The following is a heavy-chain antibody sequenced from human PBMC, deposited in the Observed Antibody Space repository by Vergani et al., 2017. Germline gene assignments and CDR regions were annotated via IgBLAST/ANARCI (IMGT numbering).Heavy chain of an antibody. Sequence: EVQLLESGGGLVQPGGSLRLSCAASGFTFSSYAMSWVRQAPGKGLEWVSAISGSGGSTYYADSVKGRFTISRDNSKNTLYLQVNSLRAEDTAVYYCARARYPAIAAAGVRWFDAWGQGTLVTVSS. CDR3: ARARYPAIAAAGVRWFDA. V-gene: IGHV3-23*01. J-gene: IGHJ5*02. CDR2: ISGSGGST. D-gene: IGHD6-13*01. CDR1: GFTFSSYA.